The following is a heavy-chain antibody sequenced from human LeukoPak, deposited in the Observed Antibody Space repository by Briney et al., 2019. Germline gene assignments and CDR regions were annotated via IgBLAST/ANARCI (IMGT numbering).Heavy chain of an antibody. CDR2: ISGSGGST. J-gene: IGHJ4*02. CDR1: RFTFSNYG. D-gene: IGHD3-9*01. V-gene: IGHV3-23*01. CDR3: AKDLRGYFDWLLPEFDY. Sequence: GGSLRLSCTASRFTFSNYGMSWVRQAPGKGLEWVSGISGSGGSTYYADSVKGRFTISRDNSKNMLFLQMNSLRAEDTAVYYCAKDLRGYFDWLLPEFDYWGQGTLVTVSS.